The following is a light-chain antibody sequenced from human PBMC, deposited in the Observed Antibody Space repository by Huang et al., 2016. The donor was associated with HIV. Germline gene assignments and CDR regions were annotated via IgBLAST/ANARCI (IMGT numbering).Light chain of an antibody. CDR1: QSLISYY. CDR2: SSS. V-gene: IGKV3-20*01. Sequence: EIVLTQSPGTLSLSPGERATLSCRASQSLISYYLAWYQQKPGQAPRLLIHSSSSRATGIPDKFSGSGSGTDFTLTVSRLEPEDSALYYCHHYGGSSWTFGQGTKVEIK. J-gene: IGKJ1*01. CDR3: HHYGGSSWT.